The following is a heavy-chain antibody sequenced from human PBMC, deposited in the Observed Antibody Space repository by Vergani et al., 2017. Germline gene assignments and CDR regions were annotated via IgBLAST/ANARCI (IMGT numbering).Heavy chain of an antibody. CDR2: INPNSGGT. J-gene: IGHJ6*02. CDR1: GDTFTGYY. Sequence: QVQLVQSGAEVKKPGASVKVSCKASGDTFTGYYMHWVRQAPGQGLEWMGWINPNSGGTNYAQKFQGRVTMTRDTSISTAYMELSRLRSDDTAVYYCARVVVPAASDYGMDVWGQGTTVTVSS. V-gene: IGHV1-2*02. D-gene: IGHD2-2*01. CDR3: ARVVVPAASDYGMDV.